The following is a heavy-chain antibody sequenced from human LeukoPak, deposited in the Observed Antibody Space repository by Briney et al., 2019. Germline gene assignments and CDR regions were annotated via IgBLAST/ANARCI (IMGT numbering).Heavy chain of an antibody. CDR1: GFTFSSYW. CDR2: IKYDGSQK. D-gene: IGHD6-13*01. CDR3: ARDGAPAGPYFDL. V-gene: IGHV3-7*01. J-gene: IGHJ4*01. Sequence: GGSLRLSCGVPGFTFSSYWMNWVRQAPGNGLEWVASIKYDGSQKSYVDSVKGRFTISRDNAKNSLYLQMSSMRAEDTAVYYCARDGAPAGPYFDLWGQGALVTVSS.